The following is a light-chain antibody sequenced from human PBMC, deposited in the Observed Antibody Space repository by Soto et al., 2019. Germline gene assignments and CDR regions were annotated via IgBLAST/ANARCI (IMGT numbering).Light chain of an antibody. Sequence: DIQMTQSPSTLSASVGDRVTITCRSSQSISSWLAWYQQKPGKAPKLLIYKASSLEGGVPSRFSGSGSGTEFTITISSLQPDDFATYDCQHYNSYPLTFGGWTKVEI. CDR1: QSISSW. J-gene: IGKJ4*01. CDR2: KAS. V-gene: IGKV1-5*03. CDR3: QHYNSYPLT.